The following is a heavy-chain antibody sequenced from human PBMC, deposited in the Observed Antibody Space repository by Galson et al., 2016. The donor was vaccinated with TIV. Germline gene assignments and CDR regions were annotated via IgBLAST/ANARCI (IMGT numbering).Heavy chain of an antibody. CDR3: VKLELIGIAAVGEEYYFHY. D-gene: IGHD3-10*01. CDR1: GGTFSFYA. CDR2: ITGIFGVA. J-gene: IGHJ4*02. V-gene: IGHV1-69*13. Sequence: SVKVSCKASGGTFSFYAINWVRQAPGQGLEWMGGITGIFGVAKYAQKFQGRVTITADESTNTAYMGLNSLISEDTAVYYCVKLELIGIAAVGEEYYFHYWGQGTLVTVSS.